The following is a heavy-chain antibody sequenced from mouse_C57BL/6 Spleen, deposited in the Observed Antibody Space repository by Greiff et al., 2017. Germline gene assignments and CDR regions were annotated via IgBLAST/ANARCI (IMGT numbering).Heavy chain of an antibody. CDR3: ARNPYYYGGSSWFAY. J-gene: IGHJ3*01. V-gene: IGHV1-61*01. D-gene: IGHD1-1*01. CDR1: GYTFTSYW. CDR2: IYPSDSET. Sequence: QVQLQQPGAELVRPGSSVKLSCKASGYTFTSYWMDWVKQRPGQGLEWIGNIYPSDSETHYNQKFKDKATLTVDKSSSTAYMQLSSLTSEDSAVYYCARNPYYYGGSSWFAYWGQGTLVTVSA.